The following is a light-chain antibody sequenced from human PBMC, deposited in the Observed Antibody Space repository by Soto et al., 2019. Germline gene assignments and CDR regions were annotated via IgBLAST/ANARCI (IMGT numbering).Light chain of an antibody. CDR1: RNDIGSFRF. V-gene: IGLV2-23*01. J-gene: IGLJ3*02. CDR2: EAI. CDR3: CSYAGDSTWV. Sequence: QSALTQPASVSGSPGQSITISCTGSRNDIGSFRFVSWYQQHPGKAPKLIIYEAIKRPSGVSDRFSASKSGNTASLTISGLQAEDEADYYCCSYAGDSTWVFGGGTKVTVL.